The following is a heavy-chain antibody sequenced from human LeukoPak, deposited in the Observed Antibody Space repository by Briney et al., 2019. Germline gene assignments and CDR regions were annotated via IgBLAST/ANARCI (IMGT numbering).Heavy chain of an antibody. CDR1: GYSFTSYW. V-gene: IGHV5-51*01. CDR3: ARLHDGRYSSSWSFDY. D-gene: IGHD6-13*01. Sequence: PGESLKISCKGSGYSFTSYWIGWVRQMPGKGLEWMGIIYPGDSDARYSPSFQGQVTISADKSISTAYLQWSSLKASDTAMYYCARLHDGRYSSSWSFDYWGQGTLVTVSS. J-gene: IGHJ4*02. CDR2: IYPGDSDA.